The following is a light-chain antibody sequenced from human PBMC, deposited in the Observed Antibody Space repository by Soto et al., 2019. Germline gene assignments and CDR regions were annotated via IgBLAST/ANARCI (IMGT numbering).Light chain of an antibody. J-gene: IGLJ1*01. CDR3: SSYTSITAYV. CDR1: SSDVGDYNY. V-gene: IGLV2-14*01. Sequence: QSVLTQPASVSGSPGQSITISCTGTSSDVGDYNYVSWYQQHPGKAPKLMIYEVSNRPSGVSARFSGSKSGNTASLTISGLQAEDEADYYCSSYTSITAYVFGTGTKLTVL. CDR2: EVS.